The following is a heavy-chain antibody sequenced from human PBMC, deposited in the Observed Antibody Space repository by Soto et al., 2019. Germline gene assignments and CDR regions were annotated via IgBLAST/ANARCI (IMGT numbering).Heavy chain of an antibody. J-gene: IGHJ5*02. CDR3: ARGRGSSSWYNWFDP. CDR2: IYYSGST. D-gene: IGHD6-13*01. CDR1: GGSISSGGYY. Sequence: QVQLQESGPGLVKPSQTLSLTCTVSGGSISSGGYYWSWIRQHPGKGLEWIGYIYYSGSTYYNPYLKSRVTISVDTSKNQFSRKLSSVTAADTAVYYCARGRGSSSWYNWFDPWGQGTLVTVSS. V-gene: IGHV4-31*03.